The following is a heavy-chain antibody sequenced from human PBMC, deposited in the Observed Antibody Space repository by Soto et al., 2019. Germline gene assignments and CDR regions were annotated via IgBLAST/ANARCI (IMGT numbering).Heavy chain of an antibody. J-gene: IGHJ4*02. Sequence: SETLSLTCAVYGGSFSGYYWSWIRQPPGKGLEWIGEINHSGSTNYNPSLKSRVTISVDTSKNQFSLKLSSVTAADTAVYYCARGGYIWFRRYYFDYWGQGTLGTVSS. CDR2: INHSGST. V-gene: IGHV4-34*01. D-gene: IGHD3-10*01. CDR1: GGSFSGYY. CDR3: ARGGYIWFRRYYFDY.